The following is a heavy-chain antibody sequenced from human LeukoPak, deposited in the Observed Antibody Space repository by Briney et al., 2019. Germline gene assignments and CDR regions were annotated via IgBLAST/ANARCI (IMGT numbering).Heavy chain of an antibody. Sequence: GGSLRLSCAASGFTFSSYEMNWVRQAPGKGLEWVSYISSSGSTIYYADSVKGRFTISRDNAKNSLYLQMNSLRAEDTALYYCAKEGGRSYRTGYYYYMDVWGKGTTVTISS. CDR1: GFTFSSYE. D-gene: IGHD3-10*01. CDR3: AKEGGRSYRTGYYYYMDV. V-gene: IGHV3-48*03. CDR2: ISSSGSTI. J-gene: IGHJ6*03.